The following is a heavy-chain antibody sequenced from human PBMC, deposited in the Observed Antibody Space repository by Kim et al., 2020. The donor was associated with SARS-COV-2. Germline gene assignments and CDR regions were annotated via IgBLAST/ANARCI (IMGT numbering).Heavy chain of an antibody. CDR3: ATLDSSGYYKEYYFDD. D-gene: IGHD3-22*01. Sequence: ASVKVSCKVSGYTLTELSMHWVRQAPGKGLEWMGGFDPEDGETIYAQKFQDRGTMTEDTSTDTAYMELSSLRSEDTAVYYCATLDSSGYYKEYYFDDWGQGTLVTVSS. J-gene: IGHJ4*02. V-gene: IGHV1-24*01. CDR2: FDPEDGET. CDR1: GYTLTELS.